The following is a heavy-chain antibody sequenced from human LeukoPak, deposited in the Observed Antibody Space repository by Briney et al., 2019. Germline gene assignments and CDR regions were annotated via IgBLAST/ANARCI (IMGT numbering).Heavy chain of an antibody. CDR3: ARVGYNSGWYRL. D-gene: IGHD6-19*01. CDR1: GFTVSTNY. V-gene: IGHV3-66*01. J-gene: IGHJ4*02. CDR2: IYSGGNT. Sequence: GGSLRLSCAASGFTVSTNYMSCVRQAPGKGLEWVSVIYSGGNTYYADSVKGRFTISRDNSKNTLYLQMNSLRAEDTAVYYCARVGYNSGWYRLWGQGTLVTVSS.